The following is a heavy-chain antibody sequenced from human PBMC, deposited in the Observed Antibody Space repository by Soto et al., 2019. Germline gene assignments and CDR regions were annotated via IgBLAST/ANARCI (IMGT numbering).Heavy chain of an antibody. CDR1: GYTFTSYA. CDR3: ARDPDYYDSSGYGDYYFDY. V-gene: IGHV1-3*01. CDR2: INAGNGNT. J-gene: IGHJ4*02. Sequence: ASVKVSCKASGYTFTSYAMHWVRQAPGQRLEWMGWINAGNGNTEYSQKFQGRVTITRDTSASTAYMELSSLRSEDTAVYYCARDPDYYDSSGYGDYYFDYWGQGTLVTVSS. D-gene: IGHD3-22*01.